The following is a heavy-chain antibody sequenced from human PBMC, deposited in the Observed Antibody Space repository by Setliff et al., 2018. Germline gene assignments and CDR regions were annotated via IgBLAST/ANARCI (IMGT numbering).Heavy chain of an antibody. Sequence: TLSLTCTVSGGSISSGSYYWSWIRQPAGKGLEWIGHIYTSGSTNYNPSLKSRVTISVDTSKNQFSLKLSSVTAADTAVYYCARDAAFGVAPKYYYGMDVWGQGTTVTVSS. J-gene: IGHJ6*02. D-gene: IGHD3-3*01. CDR3: ARDAAFGVAPKYYYGMDV. CDR1: GGSISSGSYY. CDR2: IYTSGST. V-gene: IGHV4-61*09.